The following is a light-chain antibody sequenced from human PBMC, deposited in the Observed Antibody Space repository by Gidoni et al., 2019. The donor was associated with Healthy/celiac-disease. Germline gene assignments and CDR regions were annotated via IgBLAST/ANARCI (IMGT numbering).Light chain of an antibody. J-gene: IGKJ2*01. CDR2: GAS. V-gene: IGKV3-20*01. Sequence: EIVLTQSPGTLSLSPGERATLSCRASQSVSSSYLAWYQQKPGQGPRLLIYGASSRATGIPDRFSGSGSGTDFTLTISRLEPEDFAVYYCQQYGSSPYTFGQXTKLEIK. CDR1: QSVSSSY. CDR3: QQYGSSPYT.